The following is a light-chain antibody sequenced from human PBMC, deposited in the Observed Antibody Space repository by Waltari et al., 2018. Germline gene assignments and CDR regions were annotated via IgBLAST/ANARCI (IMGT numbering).Light chain of an antibody. J-gene: IGKJ4*01. CDR1: QSVSTY. CDR3: QQRYKWPLT. V-gene: IGKV3-11*01. Sequence: EIVLTQSPAPLSLSPGDRATPSCRASQSVSTYLAWYQQRPGQPPRLLIYDSSFRATGIPARFSGSGSETDFTLTISSLEPEDFAVYYCQQRYKWPLTFGGGSKVEI. CDR2: DSS.